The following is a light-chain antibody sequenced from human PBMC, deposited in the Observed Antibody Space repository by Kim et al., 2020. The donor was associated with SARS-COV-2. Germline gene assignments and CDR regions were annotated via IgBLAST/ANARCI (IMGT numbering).Light chain of an antibody. J-gene: IGLJ2*01. V-gene: IGLV3-19*01. CDR1: SLRKYY. CDR3: NSRDTSHFVI. CDR2: GKN. Sequence: SSELTQDPAVSVALGQTVRITCQGDSLRKYYATWYQQKPGQAPVLLISGKNNRPSGIPDRFSGSSSGNTASLTIAGAQAEDEADYYCNSRDTSHFVIFDGGTQLTVL.